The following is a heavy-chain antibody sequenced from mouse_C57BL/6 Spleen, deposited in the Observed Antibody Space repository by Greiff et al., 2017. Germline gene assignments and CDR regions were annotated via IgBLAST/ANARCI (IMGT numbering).Heavy chain of an antibody. Sequence: DVHLVESGGGLVKPGGSLKLSCAASGFTFSDYGMHWVRQAPEKGLEWVAYISSGSSTIYYADTVKGRFTISRDNAKNTLFLQMTSLRSEDTAMYYCARSGGYDPYYYAMDYWGQGTSVTVSS. V-gene: IGHV5-17*01. CDR3: ARSGGYDPYYYAMDY. D-gene: IGHD2-2*01. CDR2: ISSGSSTI. CDR1: GFTFSDYG. J-gene: IGHJ4*01.